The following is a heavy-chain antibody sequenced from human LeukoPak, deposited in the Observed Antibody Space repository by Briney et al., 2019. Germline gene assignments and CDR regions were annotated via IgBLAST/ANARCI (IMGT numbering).Heavy chain of an antibody. CDR2: ISGSGGST. V-gene: IGHV3-23*01. CDR1: GFTFSTYA. J-gene: IGHJ4*02. Sequence: GGSLRLSCAASGFTFSTYAMSWVRQAPGKGLEWVSAISGSGGSTYYADSVKGRFTISRDNSKNTLYLQMNSLRAEDTAVYYCAKRRYFDWGYFDYWGQGTLVTVSS. D-gene: IGHD3-9*01. CDR3: AKRRYFDWGYFDY.